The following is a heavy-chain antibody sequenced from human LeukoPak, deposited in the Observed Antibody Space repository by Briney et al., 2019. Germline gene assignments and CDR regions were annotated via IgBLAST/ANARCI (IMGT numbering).Heavy chain of an antibody. D-gene: IGHD3-22*01. CDR3: ARLTYYYDSSRFDY. Sequence: SETLSLTCTVSGGSISSYYWSWIRQPPGKGLEWIGYTYYSGSTNYNPSLKSRVTISVDTSKNQFSLKLSSVTAADTAVYYCARLTYYYDSSRFDYWGQGTLVTVSS. CDR2: TYYSGST. J-gene: IGHJ4*02. CDR1: GGSISSYY. V-gene: IGHV4-59*08.